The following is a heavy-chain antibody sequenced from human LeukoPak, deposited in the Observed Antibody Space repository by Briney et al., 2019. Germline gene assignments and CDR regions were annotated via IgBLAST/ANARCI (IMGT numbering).Heavy chain of an antibody. Sequence: GGSLRLSCAASGFTFSSYAMSWVRQAPGKGLEWVSGISGTDDNTYYADSVKGRFTIFRDNSKDILYLYMSSLRAEDTAMYYCANHPGGSFDYWGQGTLVAVSS. CDR1: GFTFSSYA. CDR3: ANHPGGSFDY. CDR2: ISGTDDNT. V-gene: IGHV3-23*01. J-gene: IGHJ4*02. D-gene: IGHD3-16*01.